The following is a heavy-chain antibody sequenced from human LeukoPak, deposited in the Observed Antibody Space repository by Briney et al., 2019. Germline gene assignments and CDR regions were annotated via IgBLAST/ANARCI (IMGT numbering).Heavy chain of an antibody. CDR2: MSPSNANA. V-gene: IGHV1-8*01. CDR3: ARGITAGYDY. D-gene: IGHD3-22*01. Sequence: ASVKVSCKASGYTFTSYDINWVRQATGQGPEWMGWMSPSNANADYAQKFLGRVIMTRDTSINTAYMELTSLTSEDTAMYYCARGITAGYDYWGQGTLVTVSS. J-gene: IGHJ4*02. CDR1: GYTFTSYD.